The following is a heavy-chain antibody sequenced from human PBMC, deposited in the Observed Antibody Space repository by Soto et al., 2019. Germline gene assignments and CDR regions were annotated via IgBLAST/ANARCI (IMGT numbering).Heavy chain of an antibody. Sequence: ASVKVSCXASGYTFTSYGISWVRQAPGQGLEWMGWISAYNGNTNYAQKLQGRVTMTTDTSTSTAYMELRSLRSDDTAVYYCARSIGYCSSTSCPDAFDIWGQGTMVTVSS. CDR1: GYTFTSYG. CDR3: ARSIGYCSSTSCPDAFDI. V-gene: IGHV1-18*01. CDR2: ISAYNGNT. D-gene: IGHD2-2*01. J-gene: IGHJ3*02.